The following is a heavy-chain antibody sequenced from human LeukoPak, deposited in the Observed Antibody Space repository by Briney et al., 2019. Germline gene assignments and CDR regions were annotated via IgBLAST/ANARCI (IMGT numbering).Heavy chain of an antibody. Sequence: ASVKVSCKASGDTFSSYAISWVRQAPGQGLEWMGGIIPIFGTANYAQKFQGRVTITADESTSTAYMELSSLRSEDTAVYYCARVTFRDSSGYYSGLGAFDIWGQGTMVTVSS. D-gene: IGHD3-22*01. CDR1: GDTFSSYA. V-gene: IGHV1-69*13. CDR3: ARVTFRDSSGYYSGLGAFDI. J-gene: IGHJ3*02. CDR2: IIPIFGTA.